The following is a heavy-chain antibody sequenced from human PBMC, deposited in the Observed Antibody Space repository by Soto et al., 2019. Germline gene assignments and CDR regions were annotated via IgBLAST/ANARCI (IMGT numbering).Heavy chain of an antibody. D-gene: IGHD1-26*01. CDR2: FYYSGST. Sequence: PSETLSLTCTVSGGSISSGSYYWGWIRQPPGKGLECIGSFYYSGSTYYNPSLKSRVTISVDTSKNQFSLKLSSVTAADTAMYYCATSQAHSGSHNWFDPWGRGILVT. J-gene: IGHJ5*02. CDR3: ATSQAHSGSHNWFDP. CDR1: GGSISSGSYY. V-gene: IGHV4-39*01.